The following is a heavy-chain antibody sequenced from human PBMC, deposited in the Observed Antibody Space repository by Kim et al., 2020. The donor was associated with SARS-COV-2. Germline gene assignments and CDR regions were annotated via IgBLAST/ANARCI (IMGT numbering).Heavy chain of an antibody. CDR2: ISSSSSTI. CDR3: ARDQRKTYYYDSSGTIPNAFDI. D-gene: IGHD3-22*01. J-gene: IGHJ3*02. CDR1: GFTFSSYS. Sequence: GGSLRLSCAASGFTFSSYSMNWVRQAPGKGLEWVSYISSSSSTIYYADSVKGRFTISRDNAKNSLYLQMNSLRAEDTAVYYCARDQRKTYYYDSSGTIPNAFDIWGQGTMVTVSS. V-gene: IGHV3-48*04.